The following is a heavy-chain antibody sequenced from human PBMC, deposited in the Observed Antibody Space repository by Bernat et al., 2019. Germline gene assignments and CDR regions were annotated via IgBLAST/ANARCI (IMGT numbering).Heavy chain of an antibody. D-gene: IGHD6-13*01. Sequence: QVQLVQSGNEVKRPGASVTVSCEASGYTFISHGFNWVRQAPGQRLEWMGWTRAYDGHTDYGEKFQGRLTLTRDTYTTTTYMQLRSLRSDDTGVYYCARDGEVEVAAGAPRWVDPWGQGTLVIVSS. CDR3: ARDGEVEVAAGAPRWVDP. CDR2: TRAYDGHT. CDR1: GYTFISHG. V-gene: IGHV1-18*04. J-gene: IGHJ5*02.